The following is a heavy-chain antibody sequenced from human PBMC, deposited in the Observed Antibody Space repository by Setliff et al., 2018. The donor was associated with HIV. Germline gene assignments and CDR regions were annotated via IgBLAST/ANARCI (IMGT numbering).Heavy chain of an antibody. CDR3: ARDLLLRWLDY. V-gene: IGHV1-18*01. Sequence: ASVKVSCKSSGYTFTSYGISWVRQAPGQGLEWMGWISAYNGNTNYAQKLQGRVTMTTDASTSTAYMELSSLRSEDTAVYYCARDLLLRWLDYWGQGTLVTVSS. CDR2: ISAYNGNT. J-gene: IGHJ4*02. D-gene: IGHD4-17*01. CDR1: GYTFTSYG.